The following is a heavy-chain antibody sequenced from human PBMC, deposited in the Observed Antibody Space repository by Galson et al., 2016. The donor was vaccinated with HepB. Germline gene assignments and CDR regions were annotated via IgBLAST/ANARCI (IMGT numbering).Heavy chain of an antibody. CDR1: GFTFSNYA. V-gene: IGHV3-23*01. CDR2: INDRGDST. Sequence: SLRLSCAASGFTFSNYAMSWVRQAPGKGLEWVPSINDRGDSTYYADSVKGRFTISRDNAKNSLYLQMSSLRPEDTAVDYCALGQGFLADSWGQGTLVTVSS. CDR3: ALGQGFLADS. J-gene: IGHJ4*02.